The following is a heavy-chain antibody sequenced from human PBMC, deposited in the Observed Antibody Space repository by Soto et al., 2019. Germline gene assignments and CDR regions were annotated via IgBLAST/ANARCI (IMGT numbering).Heavy chain of an antibody. CDR3: GRVRVDKAEGWFDP. J-gene: IGHJ5*02. D-gene: IGHD5-18*01. CDR1: GYRFSSFW. CDR2: IDPSDSYA. Sequence: GESLKISCKVSGYRFSSFWITWVRQMPGKGLEWMGRIDPSDSYANYSPSFQGHVTFSADESINTAYLQWSSLKASDTAMYYCGRVRVDKAEGWFDPWGQGTLVTVSS. V-gene: IGHV5-10-1*01.